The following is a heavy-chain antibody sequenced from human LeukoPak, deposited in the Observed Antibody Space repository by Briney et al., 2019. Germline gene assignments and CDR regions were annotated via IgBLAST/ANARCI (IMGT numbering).Heavy chain of an antibody. CDR3: ARDIHTSDWTKFDY. V-gene: IGHV4-61*02. D-gene: IGHD6-19*01. Sequence: PSQTLSLTCTVSGGSISSGNYYWGWIRQPAGKGLEWIGRIYSSGRTNYNPSLKSRVTISVDTSKNQFSLNLSSVTATDTAVYYCARDIHTSDWTKFDYWGQGTLVTVSS. CDR1: GGSISSGNYY. CDR2: IYSSGRT. J-gene: IGHJ4*02.